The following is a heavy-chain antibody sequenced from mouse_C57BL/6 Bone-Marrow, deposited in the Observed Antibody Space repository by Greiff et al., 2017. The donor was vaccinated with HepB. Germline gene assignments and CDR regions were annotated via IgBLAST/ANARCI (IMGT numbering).Heavy chain of an antibody. D-gene: IGHD2-1*01. CDR1: GYAFSSSW. CDR2: IYPGDGDT. J-gene: IGHJ2*01. Sequence: VQLQQSGPELVKPGASVKISCKASGYAFSSSWMNWVKQRPGKGLEWIGRIYPGDGDTNYNGKFKGKATLTADKSSSTAYMQLSSLTSEDSAVYFRARREDGNSYFDYWGQGTTLTVSS. V-gene: IGHV1-82*01. CDR3: ARREDGNSYFDY.